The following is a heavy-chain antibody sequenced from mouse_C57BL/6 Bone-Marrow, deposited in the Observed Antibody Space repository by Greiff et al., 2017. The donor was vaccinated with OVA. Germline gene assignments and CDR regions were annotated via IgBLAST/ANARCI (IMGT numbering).Heavy chain of an antibody. CDR1: GYTFTDYY. CDR3: ARRGGLRRFAY. CDR2: INPYNGGT. D-gene: IGHD2-4*01. V-gene: IGHV1-19*01. J-gene: IGHJ2*01. Sequence: VQLKESGPVLVKPGASVKMSCKASGYTFTDYYMNWVKQSHGKSLEWIGVINPYNGGTSYNQKFKGKATLTVDKSSSTAYMELNSLTSEDSAVYYCARRGGLRRFAYWGQGTTLTVSS.